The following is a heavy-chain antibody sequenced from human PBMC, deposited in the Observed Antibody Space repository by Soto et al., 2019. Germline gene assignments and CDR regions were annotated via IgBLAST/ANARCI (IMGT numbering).Heavy chain of an antibody. CDR3: ARDKITGLFDY. J-gene: IGHJ4*02. CDR1: GGSFSGYY. CDR2: INHSGST. V-gene: IGHV4-34*01. D-gene: IGHD2-8*02. Sequence: QVQLQQWGAGLLKPSETLSLTCAVYGGSFSGYYWTWIRQPPGTGLEWIGEINHSGSTNYNPSLKWRVSISVDTSKNQFSLKLTSVTAADTAVYYCARDKITGLFDYWGQVTLVTVSS.